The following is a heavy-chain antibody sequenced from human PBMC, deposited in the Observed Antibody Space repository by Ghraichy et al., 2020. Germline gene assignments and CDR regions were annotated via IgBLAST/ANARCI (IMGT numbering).Heavy chain of an antibody. CDR2: IYNTGST. Sequence: SQTLSLTCTVSGGSISSYYWSWIRQPPGKRLEWIGYIYNTGSTNYNPSLNGRATISLDTSRNRFSLKLRSVTAADTAVYYCARQDFYYYMDVWGKGTTVTGSS. CDR1: GGSISSYY. V-gene: IGHV4-59*08. CDR3: ARQDFYYYMDV. J-gene: IGHJ6*03.